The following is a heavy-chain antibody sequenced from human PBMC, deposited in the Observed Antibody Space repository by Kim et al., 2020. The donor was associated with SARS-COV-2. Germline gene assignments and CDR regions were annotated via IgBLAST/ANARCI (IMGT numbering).Heavy chain of an antibody. CDR1: GGSISSSSYY. J-gene: IGHJ5*02. CDR3: ARYGSGSYYWFDP. V-gene: IGHV4-39*01. D-gene: IGHD3-10*01. CDR2: IYYSGST. Sequence: SETLSLTCTVSGGSISSSSYYWGWIRQPPGKGLEWIGSIYYSGSTYYNPSLNSRVTISVDTSKNQFSLKLSSVTAADTAVYYCARYGSGSYYWFDPWGQGTLVTVAS.